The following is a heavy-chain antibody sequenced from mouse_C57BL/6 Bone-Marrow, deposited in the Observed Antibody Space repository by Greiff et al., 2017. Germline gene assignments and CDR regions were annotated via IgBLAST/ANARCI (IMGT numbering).Heavy chain of an antibody. CDR2: ISDGGSYT. CDR3: ARDRVFDY. CDR1: GFTFSSYA. J-gene: IGHJ2*01. Sequence: EVKLEESGGGLVKPGGSLKLSCAASGFTFSSYAMSWVRQTPEKRLEWVATISDGGSYTYYPDNVKGRFTISRDNAKNNLYLQISHLKSEDTAMYYCARDRVFDYWGQGTTLTVSS. V-gene: IGHV5-4*01. D-gene: IGHD3-1*01.